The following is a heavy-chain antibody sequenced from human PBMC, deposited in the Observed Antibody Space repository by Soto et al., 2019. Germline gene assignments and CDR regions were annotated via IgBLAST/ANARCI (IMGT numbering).Heavy chain of an antibody. J-gene: IGHJ5*02. CDR2: VENSGST. V-gene: IGHV4-61*01. Sequence: ETLSLTCSVSGGSVSSESYYWSWIRQTPGKGLEWIGNVENSGSTKYNPSLKSRVTISVDTSKNQFSLKLSSVTGADTAVYYCARERGDSHWIDPWGQGTLVTVSS. CDR1: GGSVSSESYY. CDR3: ARERGDSHWIDP. D-gene: IGHD2-21*01.